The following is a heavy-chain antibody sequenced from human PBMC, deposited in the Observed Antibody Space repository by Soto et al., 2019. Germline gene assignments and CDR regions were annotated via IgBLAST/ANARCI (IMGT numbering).Heavy chain of an antibody. J-gene: IGHJ4*02. V-gene: IGHV1-18*01. CDR1: GYTFASYA. Sequence: QVQLVQSGAEVKKPGASVKVSCKASGYTFASYAISWMRQAPGQGLEWMGWISAYNGNTNYAQKLQGRVTMTTDTSTRKAYMELRSLGPDDTDVYYCARDPPPPDYWGQGTLVPVSS. CDR2: ISAYNGNT. CDR3: ARDPPPPDY.